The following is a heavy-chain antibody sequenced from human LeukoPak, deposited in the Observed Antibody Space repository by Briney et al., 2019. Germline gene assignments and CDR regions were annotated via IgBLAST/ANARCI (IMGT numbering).Heavy chain of an antibody. CDR3: ARDRGGFTYGEYYFDY. V-gene: IGHV4-39*07. CDR2: INHSGST. D-gene: IGHD2-15*01. J-gene: IGHJ4*02. Sequence: SETLSLTCTVSGGYISSGDYYWSWIRQPPGKGLEWIGEINHSGSTNYNPSLKSRVTISVDTSKNQFSLKLSSVTAADTAVYYCARDRGGFTYGEYYFDYWGQGSLVTVSS. CDR1: GGYISSGDYY.